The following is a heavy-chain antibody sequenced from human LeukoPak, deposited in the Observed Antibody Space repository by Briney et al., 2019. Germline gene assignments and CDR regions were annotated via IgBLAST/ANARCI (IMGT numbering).Heavy chain of an antibody. CDR1: GASTSSDY. J-gene: IGHJ6*02. V-gene: IGHV4-59*01. D-gene: IGHD3-9*01. CDR2: IYYSGST. CDR3: ARLRPDYDILTGFPMDV. Sequence: PSETLSLTCTVSGASTSSDYWSWIRQPPGKGLEWIGYIYYSGSTNYNPSLKSRLTISIDTSKNQFSLKLASVTAADTAVYYCARLRPDYDILTGFPMDVWGPGTTVTVSS.